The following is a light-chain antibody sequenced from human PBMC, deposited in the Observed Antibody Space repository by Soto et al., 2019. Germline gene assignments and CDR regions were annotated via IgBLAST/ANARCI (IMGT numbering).Light chain of an antibody. CDR3: QQYYSFPYT. J-gene: IGKJ2*01. CDR1: QSVSSSY. CDR2: GAS. Sequence: EIVLTQSPGTLSLSPGERATLSCRASQSVSSSYLAWYQQKPGQAPRILIYGASSRATGIPDRFSGSGSGTDFTLTISRLEPEDFATYYCQQYYSFPYTFGQGTKLEIK. V-gene: IGKV3-20*01.